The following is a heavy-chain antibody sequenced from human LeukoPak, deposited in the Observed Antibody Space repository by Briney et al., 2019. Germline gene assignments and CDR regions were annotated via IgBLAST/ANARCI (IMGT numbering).Heavy chain of an antibody. CDR1: GFTFSGYW. Sequence: GGSLRLSCAASGFTFSGYWMHWVRQAPGKGLVWVSRINSDGSSTSYADSVKGRFTISRDNAKNSLYLQMNSLRAEDTAVYYCARASDPWLQLTWGQGTLVTVSS. J-gene: IGHJ5*02. D-gene: IGHD5-24*01. CDR3: ARASDPWLQLT. V-gene: IGHV3-74*01. CDR2: INSDGSST.